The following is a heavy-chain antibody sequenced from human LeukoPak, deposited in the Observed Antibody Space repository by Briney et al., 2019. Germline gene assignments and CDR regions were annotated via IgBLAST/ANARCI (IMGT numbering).Heavy chain of an antibody. CDR1: GFIFSDYA. CDR3: ARGRGGSYDY. V-gene: IGHV3-64*02. D-gene: IGHD1-26*01. Sequence: GGSLRLSCAASGFIFSDYAMHWVRQAPGKGLEYVSSIKSNGGRTYYADSVKSRFTISRDNSKNTLNLQMGSLRAEDMAVYYCARGRGGSYDYWGQGILVTVSS. CDR2: IKSNGGRT. J-gene: IGHJ4*02.